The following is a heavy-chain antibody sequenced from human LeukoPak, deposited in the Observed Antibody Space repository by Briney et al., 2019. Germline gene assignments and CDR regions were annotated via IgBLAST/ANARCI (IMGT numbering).Heavy chain of an antibody. D-gene: IGHD5-12*01. CDR3: ARRGDLSGYSSDIRHGAFDI. J-gene: IGHJ3*02. V-gene: IGHV3-21*01. Sequence: GGSLRLSCAASGFTFSDYTMTWVRQAPGKGLEWVSSISSGSSYIFYADSVKGRLTISRDNTKDSLFLQMDSLRAEDTAVYYCARRGDLSGYSSDIRHGAFDIWGQGTMVTVSS. CDR1: GFTFSDYT. CDR2: ISSGSSYI.